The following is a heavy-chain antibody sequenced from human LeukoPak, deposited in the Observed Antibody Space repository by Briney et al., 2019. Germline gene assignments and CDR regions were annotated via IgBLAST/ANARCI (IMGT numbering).Heavy chain of an antibody. Sequence: GGSLRLSCTVSGFTVSSNSMSSVRQAPGKGLEWVSFIYSDNTHYSDSVKGRFTISRDNSKNTLYLQMNSLRAEDTAVYYCARRAGAYSHPYDYWGQGTLVTVSS. CDR3: ARRAGAYSHPYDY. V-gene: IGHV3-53*01. CDR1: GFTVSSNS. CDR2: IYSDNT. J-gene: IGHJ4*02. D-gene: IGHD4/OR15-4a*01.